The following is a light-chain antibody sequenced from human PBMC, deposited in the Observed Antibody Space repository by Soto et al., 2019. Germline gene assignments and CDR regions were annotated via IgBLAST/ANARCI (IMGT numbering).Light chain of an antibody. CDR1: QIVNSDY. Sequence: EIVLTQSPGTLSLSPVERATLSCGASQIVNSDYFAWFQLKPGQAPRLLIYGASRRATGIPDRFSGSGSGTDFALTINRLEPEDFAMYYCQQYVNSPGTFGQGSRIEIK. V-gene: IGKV3-20*01. J-gene: IGKJ1*01. CDR2: GAS. CDR3: QQYVNSPGT.